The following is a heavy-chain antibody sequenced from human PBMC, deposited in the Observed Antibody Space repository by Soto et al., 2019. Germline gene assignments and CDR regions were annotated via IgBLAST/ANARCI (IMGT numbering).Heavy chain of an antibody. CDR1: GGSISTFY. CDR2: IYYTGST. J-gene: IGHJ6*02. CDR3: ARVSGIYYYGMDV. V-gene: IGHV4-59*12. D-gene: IGHD3-10*01. Sequence: SETLSLTCTVSGGSISTFYWSWIRQPPGKGLEWIGYIYYTGSTNYNPSLKSRVTISVDTSKNQFSLKLSSVTAADTAVYYCARVSGIYYYGMDVWGQGTTVTVSS.